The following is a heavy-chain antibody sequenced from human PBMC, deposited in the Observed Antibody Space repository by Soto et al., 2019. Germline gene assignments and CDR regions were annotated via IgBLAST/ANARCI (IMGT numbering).Heavy chain of an antibody. V-gene: IGHV4-59*01. J-gene: IGHJ4*02. Sequence: PSETLSLTCTVSGGSISSYYWSWIRQPPGKGLEWIGYTYYSGSTNYNPSLKSRVTISVDTSKNQFSLKLSSVTAADTAVYYCARSVATSFEYWGQGTLVTVSS. CDR2: TYYSGST. D-gene: IGHD6-19*01. CDR3: ARSVATSFEY. CDR1: GGSISSYY.